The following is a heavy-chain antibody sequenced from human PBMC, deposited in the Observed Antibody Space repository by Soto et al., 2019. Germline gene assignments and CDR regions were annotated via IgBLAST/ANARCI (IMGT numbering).Heavy chain of an antibody. CDR3: AREICSSGCRDSSPFDY. D-gene: IGHD6-19*01. CDR1: GYTFTSYG. V-gene: IGHV1-18*01. J-gene: IGHJ4*02. CDR2: ISAYNGNT. Sequence: QVQLVQSGAEVKKPGASVKVSCKASGYTFTSYGISWVRQAPGQGLEWMGWISAYNGNTNYAQKLQGRVTMTTDTSTITAYMELRSLKSDDTAVYYCAREICSSGCRDSSPFDYWGQGTLVTVSS.